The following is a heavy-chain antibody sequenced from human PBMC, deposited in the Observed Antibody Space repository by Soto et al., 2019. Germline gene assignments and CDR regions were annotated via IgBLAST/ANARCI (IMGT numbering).Heavy chain of an antibody. CDR3: ARVVSSWFLLDY. CDR1: GFTFSRHW. J-gene: IGHJ4*02. CDR2: IKQDGSEK. V-gene: IGHV3-7*01. Sequence: PGGSLRLSCAASGFTFSRHWRSWVRQAPGKGLEWVANIKQDGSEKYYVDSVKGRFTISRDNAKNSLYLQMNSLRAEDTAVYYCARVVSSWFLLDYWGQGTLVTVSS. D-gene: IGHD6-13*01.